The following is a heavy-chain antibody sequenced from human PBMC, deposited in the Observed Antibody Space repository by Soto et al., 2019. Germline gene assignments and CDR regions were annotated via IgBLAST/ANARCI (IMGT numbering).Heavy chain of an antibody. D-gene: IGHD3-10*01. CDR1: GFTFSSYW. V-gene: IGHV3-7*01. CDR2: IKQDRSEK. CDR3: ASSGSDVAFDI. J-gene: IGHJ3*02. Sequence: DVQLVESGGGLVQPGGSLRLSCAASGFTFSSYWMSWVRQAPGKGLEWVANIKQDRSEKYYVDSVKGRFTISRDNAKNSLYLQMTSLSAEDTAVYYCASSGSDVAFDIWGQGTMVTVSS.